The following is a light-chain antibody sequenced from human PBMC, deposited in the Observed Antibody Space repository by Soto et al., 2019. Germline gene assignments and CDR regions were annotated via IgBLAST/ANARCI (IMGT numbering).Light chain of an antibody. Sequence: QTVVTQEPSFSVSPGGTVTLTCGLSSGSVSTSYYPSWYQQTPGQAPRTLIYSTNTRSSGVPDRFSGSILGNKAALTITGAQADDESDYDCVLYMGSGTVVFGGGTKLTVL. CDR1: SGSVSTSYY. V-gene: IGLV8-61*01. CDR2: STN. CDR3: VLYMGSGTVV. J-gene: IGLJ2*01.